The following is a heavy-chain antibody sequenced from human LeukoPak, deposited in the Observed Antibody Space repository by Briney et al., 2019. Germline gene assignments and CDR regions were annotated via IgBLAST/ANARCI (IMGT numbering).Heavy chain of an antibody. J-gene: IGHJ4*02. CDR1: GYSFSNYW. V-gene: IGHV5-10-1*01. Sequence: GESLKISCKGSGYSFSNYWISWVRQMPGKGLEWMGRIDPIGSCTEHSPSFQGHVTISADKSISLAYLQWRSLKAPDTATYFCARYGGGFDYWGQGTQVTVSS. CDR3: ARYGGGFDY. CDR2: IDPIGSCT. D-gene: IGHD4-23*01.